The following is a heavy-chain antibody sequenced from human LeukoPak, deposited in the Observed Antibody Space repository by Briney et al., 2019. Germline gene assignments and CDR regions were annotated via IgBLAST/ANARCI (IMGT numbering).Heavy chain of an antibody. J-gene: IGHJ6*02. V-gene: IGHV3-30*18. Sequence: GRSLRLSCAASGFTFSSYGMHWVRQAPGKGLEWVAVISYDGSNKYHADSVKGRFTISRDNSKNTLYLQMNSLRAEDTAVYYCAKDRRVGATGYGVDVWGQGTTVIVSS. CDR3: AKDRRVGATGYGVDV. CDR1: GFTFSSYG. CDR2: ISYDGSNK. D-gene: IGHD1-26*01.